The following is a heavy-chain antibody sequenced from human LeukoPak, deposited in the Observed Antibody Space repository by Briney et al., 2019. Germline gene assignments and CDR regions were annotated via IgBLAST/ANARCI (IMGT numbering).Heavy chain of an antibody. CDR3: ARSRSGYYEDY. Sequence: GGSLRLSCAASGFTFSNYWMSWVRQAPGKGLEWVANIKEDGSEKYYVDSVKGRFTISRDNAKNSLSLQVYSLSAEDTAVYYCARSRSGYYEDYWGQGTLVTVSS. V-gene: IGHV3-7*01. J-gene: IGHJ4*02. CDR1: GFTFSNYW. CDR2: IKEDGSEK. D-gene: IGHD3-22*01.